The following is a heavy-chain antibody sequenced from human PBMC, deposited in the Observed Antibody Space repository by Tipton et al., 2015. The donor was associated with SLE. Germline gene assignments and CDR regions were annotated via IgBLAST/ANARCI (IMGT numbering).Heavy chain of an antibody. J-gene: IGHJ4*02. Sequence: TLSLTCTVSDDSITTDYWTWIRQPPGKGLEYIGYVSYSGVTNSNPSLQSRFTMSVDPSQHQFSLKLNSVTAADTAVYYCARAGDGGRRGGMDYWGQGPQVSVSS. CDR1: DDSITTDY. V-gene: IGHV4-59*13. D-gene: IGHD1-26*01. CDR3: ARAGDGGRRGGMDY. CDR2: VSYSGVT.